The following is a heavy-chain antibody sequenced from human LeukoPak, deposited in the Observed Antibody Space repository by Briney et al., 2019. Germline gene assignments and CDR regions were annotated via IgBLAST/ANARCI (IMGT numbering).Heavy chain of an antibody. Sequence: ASVKVSCKASGYTFTSYGISWVRQAPGQGLEWMGWISAYNGNTNYAQKLQGRVTMTTDTSTSTAYMELRSLRSDDTAVYYCARDLVPLYYYDSSGYYVVWGQGTLVTVSS. D-gene: IGHD3-22*01. CDR1: GYTFTSYG. CDR3: ARDLVPLYYYDSSGYYVV. CDR2: ISAYNGNT. V-gene: IGHV1-18*01. J-gene: IGHJ4*02.